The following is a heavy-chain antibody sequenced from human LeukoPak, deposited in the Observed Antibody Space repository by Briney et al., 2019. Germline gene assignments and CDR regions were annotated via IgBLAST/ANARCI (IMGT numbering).Heavy chain of an antibody. CDR3: ARDKQVVVGATTAYDY. CDR2: ISGSGGST. V-gene: IGHV3-23*01. D-gene: IGHD1-26*01. J-gene: IGHJ4*02. Sequence: GGSLRLSCAASGFTFSSYGMSWVRQAPGKGLEWVSAISGSGGSTYYADSVKGRFTISRDNAKNSLYLQMNSLRAEDTAVYYCARDKQVVVGATTAYDYWGQGTLVTVSS. CDR1: GFTFSSYG.